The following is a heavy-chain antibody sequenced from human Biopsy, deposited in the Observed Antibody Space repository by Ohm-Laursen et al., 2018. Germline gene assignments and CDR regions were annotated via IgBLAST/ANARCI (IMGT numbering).Heavy chain of an antibody. CDR3: ARGSYYGSGSYDNRADAFDT. CDR1: GYWFSRYA. D-gene: IGHD3-10*01. J-gene: IGHJ3*02. Sequence: ASVKVSCNASGYWFSRYAMSWVRQAPGQGLEWMGWISGYNGNTNYAQKFQGRVAMTTDTSTSTAYMELRSLRSDDTAVYYCARGSYYGSGSYDNRADAFDTWGQGTRVTVSS. CDR2: ISGYNGNT. V-gene: IGHV1-18*04.